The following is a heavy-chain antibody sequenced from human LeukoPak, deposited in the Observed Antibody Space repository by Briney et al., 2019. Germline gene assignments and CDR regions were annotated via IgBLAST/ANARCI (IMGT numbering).Heavy chain of an antibody. D-gene: IGHD3-10*02. V-gene: IGHV3-23*01. CDR1: GFTFSSYA. Sequence: GGSLRLSCAASGFTFSSYAMSWVRQARGKGLEWVSDISGSGGSTYYADSVKGRFTISRDNSKNTLYLQMNGLRAEDTAVYYCAKERVRGVLNYWGQGTLVTVSS. J-gene: IGHJ4*02. CDR3: AKERVRGVLNY. CDR2: ISGSGGST.